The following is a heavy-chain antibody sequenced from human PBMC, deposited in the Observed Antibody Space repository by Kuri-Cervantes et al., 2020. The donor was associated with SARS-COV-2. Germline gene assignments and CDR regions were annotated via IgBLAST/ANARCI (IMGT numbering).Heavy chain of an antibody. CDR3: AKGGPMVRGEIGNNWFDP. D-gene: IGHD3-10*01. CDR2: ITGSGDNT. J-gene: IGHJ5*02. V-gene: IGHV3-23*01. CDR1: GFTFSSYG. Sequence: GESLKISCAASGFTFSSYGMHWVRQAPGKGLEWVSLITGSGDNTYYADSVRGRFTVSRDNSRNTLYLQMNSLRTEDTAVYYCAKGGPMVRGEIGNNWFDPWGQGTLVTVSS.